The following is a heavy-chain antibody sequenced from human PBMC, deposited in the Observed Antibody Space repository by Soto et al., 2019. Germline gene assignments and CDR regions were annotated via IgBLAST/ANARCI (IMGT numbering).Heavy chain of an antibody. CDR1: GFTFKKAW. V-gene: IGHV3-15*07. D-gene: IGHD3-9*01. CDR3: ATQQYFDATGFPLDQ. Sequence: GGSLRLSCAGSGFTFKKAWMNWVSQASGKGLEWVGRIKSKAAGETTDYAALVRDRVIISRDDSKNTLCLYVNRLKPEAKAMYYCATQQYFDATGFPLDQWGQGTQVTVTS. J-gene: IGHJ4*02. CDR2: IKSKAAGETT.